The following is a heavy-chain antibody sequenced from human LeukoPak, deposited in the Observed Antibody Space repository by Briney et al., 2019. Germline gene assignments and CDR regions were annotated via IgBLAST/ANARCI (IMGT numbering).Heavy chain of an antibody. CDR3: ARTSTGSLFDY. CDR2: IYHSGST. CDR1: GGSISSGGYS. V-gene: IGHV4-30-2*01. J-gene: IGHJ4*02. D-gene: IGHD4-17*01. Sequence: PSETLSLTCAVSGGSISSGGYSWSWIRQPPGKGLEWIGYIYHSGSTYYNPSLKSRVTISVDRSKNQFSLELSSVTAADTAVYYCARTSTGSLFDYWGQGTLVTVSS.